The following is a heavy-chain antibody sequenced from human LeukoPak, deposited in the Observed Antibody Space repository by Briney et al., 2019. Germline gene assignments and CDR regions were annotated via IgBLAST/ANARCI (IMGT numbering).Heavy chain of an antibody. Sequence: GGSLRLSCVASGFTFSSYAMHWVRQAPGKGLEWVAVISYDGSNKYYADSVKGRFTISRDNSKNTLYLQMNSLRAEDTAVYYCAREDTAMGIDYWGQGTLVTVSS. CDR1: GFTFSSYA. D-gene: IGHD5-18*01. CDR2: ISYDGSNK. V-gene: IGHV3-30*04. J-gene: IGHJ4*02. CDR3: AREDTAMGIDY.